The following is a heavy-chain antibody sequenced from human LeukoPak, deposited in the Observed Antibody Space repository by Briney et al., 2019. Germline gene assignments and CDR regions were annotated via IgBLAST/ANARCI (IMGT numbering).Heavy chain of an antibody. CDR2: MYYSGST. CDR3: ASVYYDILTGYLAPLFDY. V-gene: IGHV4-30-4*01. CDR1: GGSISSGDYY. J-gene: IGHJ4*02. D-gene: IGHD3-9*01. Sequence: SETLSLTCTVSGGSISSGDYYWSWMRQPPGKGLECIGYMYYSGSTYYNPSLKSRVTISVETSTNQSPLKLCSVTAADTAVYYCASVYYDILTGYLAPLFDYWGQGTLVTVSS.